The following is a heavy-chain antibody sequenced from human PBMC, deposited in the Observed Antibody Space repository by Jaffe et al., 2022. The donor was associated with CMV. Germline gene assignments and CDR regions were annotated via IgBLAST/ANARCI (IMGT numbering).Heavy chain of an antibody. CDR1: GFTFSSYG. D-gene: IGHD1-26*01. CDR2: IWYDGSNK. Sequence: QVQLVESGGGVVQPGRSLRLSCAASGFTFSSYGMHWVRQAPGKGLEWVAVIWYDGSNKYYADSVKGRFTISRDNSKNTLYLQMNSLRAEDTAVYYCARAVGATPGAFDIWGQGTMVTVSS. V-gene: IGHV3-33*01. J-gene: IGHJ3*02. CDR3: ARAVGATPGAFDI.